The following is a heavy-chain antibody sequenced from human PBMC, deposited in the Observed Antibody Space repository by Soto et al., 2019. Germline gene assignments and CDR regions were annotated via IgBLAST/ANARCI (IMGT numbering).Heavy chain of an antibody. V-gene: IGHV4-59*01. CDR2: IYYSGST. Sequence: SETLSLTCTVSGGSISSYYWSWIRQPPGKGLEWIGYIYYSGSTNYNPSLKSRVTISVDTSKNQFSLKLSSVTAADTAVYYCARDQRHYDILTGYYPNNWFDPWGQGTLVTVSS. D-gene: IGHD3-9*01. CDR3: ARDQRHYDILTGYYPNNWFDP. J-gene: IGHJ5*02. CDR1: GGSISSYY.